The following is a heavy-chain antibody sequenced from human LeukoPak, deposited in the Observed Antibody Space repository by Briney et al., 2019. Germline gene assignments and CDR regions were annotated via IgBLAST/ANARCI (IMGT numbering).Heavy chain of an antibody. J-gene: IGHJ5*02. CDR3: AKGGYYYDSSGYYYA. D-gene: IGHD3-22*01. CDR2: ISWNSGSI. V-gene: IGHV3-9*01. Sequence: GGSLRLSCAASGFTFYNYAMSWVRQAPGTGLEWVSGISWNSGSIGYADSVKGRFTISRDNAKNSLYLQMNSLRAEDTALYYCAKGGYYYDSSGYYYAWGQGTLVTVSS. CDR1: GFTFYNYA.